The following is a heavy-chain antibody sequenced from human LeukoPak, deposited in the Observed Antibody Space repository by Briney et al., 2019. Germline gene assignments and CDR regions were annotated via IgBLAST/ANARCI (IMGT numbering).Heavy chain of an antibody. J-gene: IGHJ5*02. D-gene: IGHD2-15*01. V-gene: IGHV4-39*01. CDR3: ARRRVAATAGWFDP. CDR1: GGSVTSTTYY. CDR2: VHYNGAT. Sequence: SETLSLTCTVSGGSVTSTTYYWGWVRQPPGKRLEWVGVVHYNGATYYDPSLKSRVTMSIDTSENQFSLKVTSVTAADTAVYYCARRRVAATAGWFDPWGQGTLVTVSS.